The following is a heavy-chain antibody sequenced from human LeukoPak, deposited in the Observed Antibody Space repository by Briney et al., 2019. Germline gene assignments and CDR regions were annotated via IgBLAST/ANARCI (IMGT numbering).Heavy chain of an antibody. V-gene: IGHV3-13*01. CDR3: ARGGRDPGGFDP. D-gene: IGHD4-23*01. CDR2: IGTAGDT. CDR1: RFTLSTYD. J-gene: IGHJ5*02. Sequence: GGSLRLSCAASRFTLSTYDMHWVRQATGKGLEWVSAIGTAGDTYYSGSVKGRFTISRENAKNSLYLQMNSLRAGDTAVYYCARGGRDPGGFDPWGQGTLVTVSS.